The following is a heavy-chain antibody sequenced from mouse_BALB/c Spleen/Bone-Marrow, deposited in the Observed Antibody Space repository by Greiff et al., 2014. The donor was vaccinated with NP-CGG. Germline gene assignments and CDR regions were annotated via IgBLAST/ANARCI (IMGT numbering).Heavy chain of an antibody. CDR3: SRSYDYDEGAWFTY. V-gene: IGHV1S132*01. D-gene: IGHD2-4*01. J-gene: IGHJ3*01. CDR1: GYTFTNYW. CDR2: IFPGTDTT. Sequence: QVKLQQPGAEVVNPGASVKLSCRTSGYTFTNYWIQWVKQRPGQGLGWIGEIFPGTDTTYYNEKFKDKATLTIDTSSSTAYMQLINLTSEDSAVYFGSRSYDYDEGAWFTYWGQGTLVTVSA.